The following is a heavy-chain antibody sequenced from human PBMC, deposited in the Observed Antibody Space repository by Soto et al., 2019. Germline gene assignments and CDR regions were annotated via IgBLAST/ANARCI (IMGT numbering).Heavy chain of an antibody. J-gene: IGHJ4*02. CDR3: TRQLGYDFWSGYVPSDY. CDR1: GFTFSGSA. D-gene: IGHD3-3*01. CDR2: IRSKANSYAT. Sequence: EVQLVESGGGLVQPGGSLKLSCAASGFTFSGSAMHWVRQASGKGLEWVGRIRSKANSYATAYVASVKGRFTISRDDSKNTAYLQMNSLKTEDTAVYYCTRQLGYDFWSGYVPSDYWGQGTLVTVSS. V-gene: IGHV3-73*01.